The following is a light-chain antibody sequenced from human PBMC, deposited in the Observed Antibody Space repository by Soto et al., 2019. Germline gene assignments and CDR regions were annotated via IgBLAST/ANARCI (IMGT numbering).Light chain of an antibody. Sequence: DIMMTQSPDSLAVSLGETATINCKSSQSVLSSSNNKNYLSWYQQKPGQPPKLRVSWASTRESGVPDRFSGSGSGTDFTLTISSLQAEDVAVYFCQQYYRARTFGQGTKVEIK. V-gene: IGKV4-1*01. J-gene: IGKJ1*01. CDR3: QQYYRART. CDR1: QSVLSSSNNKNY. CDR2: WAS.